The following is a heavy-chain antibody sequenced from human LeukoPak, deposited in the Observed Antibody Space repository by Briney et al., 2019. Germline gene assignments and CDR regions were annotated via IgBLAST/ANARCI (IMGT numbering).Heavy chain of an antibody. CDR3: AKAYHYDSGRSYQTYDY. D-gene: IGHD3-10*01. Sequence: GGSLRLSCAASGFTVSSNYMSWVRQAPGKGLEWVSVIYSGGSTYYADSVKGRFIISRDNSKDTLYLQMNSLRAEDTALYYCAKAYHYDSGRSYQTYDYWGQGALVTVSS. CDR1: GFTVSSNY. J-gene: IGHJ4*02. CDR2: IYSGGST. V-gene: IGHV3-53*01.